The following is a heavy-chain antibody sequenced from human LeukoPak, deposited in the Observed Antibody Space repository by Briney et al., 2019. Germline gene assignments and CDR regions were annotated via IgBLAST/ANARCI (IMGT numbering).Heavy chain of an antibody. J-gene: IGHJ3*02. CDR2: ISSSSTI. V-gene: IGHV3-48*01. Sequence: GGSLRLSCAASGFTFSSYWMHWVRQAPGKGLEWVSYISSSSTIYYADSVKGRFTISRDNAKNSLYLQMNSLRAEDTAVYYCARERAVLRYFDWLLPDAFDIWGQGTMVTVSS. CDR3: ARERAVLRYFDWLLPDAFDI. D-gene: IGHD3-9*01. CDR1: GFTFSSYW.